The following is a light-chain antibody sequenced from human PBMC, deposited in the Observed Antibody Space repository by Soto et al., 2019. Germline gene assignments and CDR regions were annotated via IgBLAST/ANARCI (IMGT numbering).Light chain of an antibody. CDR3: QQSDSTPYT. J-gene: IGKJ2*01. CDR2: AAS. Sequence: DIQMTQSPSSLSASVGDRVTITCRASQSVATYLNWHQQKPGKAPNLLIYAASSLLSGVPSRFSGSGSGTDFTLTIASLQPEDFSTYYCQQSDSTPYTFGQGTKVDIK. V-gene: IGKV1-39*01. CDR1: QSVATY.